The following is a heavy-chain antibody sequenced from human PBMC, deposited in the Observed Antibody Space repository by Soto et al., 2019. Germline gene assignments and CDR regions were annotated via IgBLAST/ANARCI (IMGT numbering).Heavy chain of an antibody. CDR1: GFSLSDDG. D-gene: IGHD2-2*01. Sequence: QVHLLQSGPEIKKPGASVKVSCKASGFSLSDDGINWMRQAPGQGLDWVGWISPYIDNTNSAQKFQDRFTWTTDTSTSTAYMELRSLRSDDTAVYYCATSEVPASMGGWFATWGQGTLVTVSA. J-gene: IGHJ5*02. CDR2: ISPYIDNT. V-gene: IGHV1-18*01. CDR3: ATSEVPASMGGWFAT.